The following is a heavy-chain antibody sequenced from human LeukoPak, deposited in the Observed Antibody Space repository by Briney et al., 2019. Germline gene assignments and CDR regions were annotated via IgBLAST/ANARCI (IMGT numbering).Heavy chain of an antibody. V-gene: IGHV4-34*01. D-gene: IGHD3-22*01. CDR2: IYHSGST. Sequence: SETLSLTCAVYGGSFSGYYWSWIRQPPGKGLEWIGYIYHSGSTDYNPSLKSRVTISEDTSKNQFSLKLSSVTAADTAVYYCARGHPNYYDSSGYYPPFDYWGQGTLVTVSS. CDR3: ARGHPNYYDSSGYYPPFDY. J-gene: IGHJ4*02. CDR1: GGSFSGYY.